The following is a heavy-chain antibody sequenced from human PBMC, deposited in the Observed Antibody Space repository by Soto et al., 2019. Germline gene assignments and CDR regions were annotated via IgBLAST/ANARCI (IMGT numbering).Heavy chain of an antibody. CDR2: IYYSGDT. D-gene: IGHD6-13*01. Sequence: PSETLSLTCTVSGGSISGSSYYWGWIRQPPGKGLEWIGNIYYSGDTYYNPSLKSRVTISVDKSKNQFSLKLSSVTAADTAVYYCARIAAAGTNFDDWGQGTLVTVSS. CDR3: ARIAAAGTNFDD. CDR1: GGSISGSSYY. V-gene: IGHV4-39*07. J-gene: IGHJ4*02.